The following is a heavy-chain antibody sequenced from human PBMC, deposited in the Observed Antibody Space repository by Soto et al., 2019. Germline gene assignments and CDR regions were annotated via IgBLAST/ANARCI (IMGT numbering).Heavy chain of an antibody. J-gene: IGHJ4*02. CDR3: ARGACPTLGTYPLDY. CDR2: IKQDGGEK. Sequence: EVQLVESGGGLVQPGGSLRLSCAASGFTFTSYWMTWVRQAPGKGLEWVANIKQDGGEKYYVGSVKGRFTISRDNAENSLYLQLDSLRAEDAAVYYCARGACPTLGTYPLDYWGQGTLVTVSS. V-gene: IGHV3-7*04. D-gene: IGHD3-16*01. CDR1: GFTFTSYW.